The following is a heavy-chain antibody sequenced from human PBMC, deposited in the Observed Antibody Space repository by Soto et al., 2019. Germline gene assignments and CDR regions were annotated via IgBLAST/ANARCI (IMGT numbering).Heavy chain of an antibody. V-gene: IGHV3-23*01. CDR1: GFTFSSYD. CDR3: AKIFASAGTAY. D-gene: IGHD6-13*01. J-gene: IGHJ4*02. Sequence: HPGGSLRLSCAGSGFTFSSYDMSWVRQAPGKGLEWVSTVSGTGGGTYYEDSVKGRFTISRDNSKTTLYLQMNSLSAEDTAVYYCAKIFASAGTAYWGQGTLVTVSS. CDR2: VSGTGGGT.